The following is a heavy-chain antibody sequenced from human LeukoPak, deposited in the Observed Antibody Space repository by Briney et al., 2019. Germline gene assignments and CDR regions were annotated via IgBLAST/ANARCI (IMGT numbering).Heavy chain of an antibody. V-gene: IGHV3-23*01. CDR2: ISGTGGST. D-gene: IGHD1-1*01. Sequence: GGSLRLSCAVSGFTFSSYAMSWVRQAAGKGLEWVSSISGTGGSTYYADSVKGRFTISRDKSNHTLFLQMNSLRAEDTAVYYCAKVRTGHYFDYWGQGTLVTVSS. CDR3: AKVRTGHYFDY. J-gene: IGHJ4*02. CDR1: GFTFSSYA.